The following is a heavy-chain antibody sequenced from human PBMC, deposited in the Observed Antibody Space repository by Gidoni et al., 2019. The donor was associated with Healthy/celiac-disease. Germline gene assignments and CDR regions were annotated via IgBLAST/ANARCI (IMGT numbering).Heavy chain of an antibody. J-gene: IGHJ4*02. CDR3: TRDLGGVGATTSRLFDY. V-gene: IGHV3-49*05. CDR2: IRSKAYGGTT. Sequence: EVQLVESGVGLVKPGRSLRLSCTASGFTSGYYAMSWFGQAPGKGLEWVGFIRSKAYGGTTEYAASVKGRFTISRDDSKSIAYLQMNSLKTEDTAVYYCTRDLGGVGATTSRLFDYWGQGTLVTVSS. CDR1: GFTSGYYA. D-gene: IGHD1-26*01.